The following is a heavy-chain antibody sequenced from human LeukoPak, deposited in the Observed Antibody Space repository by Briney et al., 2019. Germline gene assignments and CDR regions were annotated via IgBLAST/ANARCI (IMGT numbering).Heavy chain of an antibody. J-gene: IGHJ4*02. CDR2: IYYSGST. V-gene: IGHV4-59*01. CDR3: ASGYSYDLFDY. Sequence: SETLSLTCTVSGGSISSYYWSWIRQPPGKGLEWIGYIYYSGSTYYNPSLKSRVTTSVDTSRNQLSLKLSSVTAADTAVYYCASGYSYDLFDYWGQGTLATVSS. CDR1: GGSISSYY. D-gene: IGHD5-18*01.